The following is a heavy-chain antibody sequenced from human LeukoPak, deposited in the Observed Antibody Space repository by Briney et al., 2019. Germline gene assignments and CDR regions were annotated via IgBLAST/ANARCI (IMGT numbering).Heavy chain of an antibody. D-gene: IGHD3-10*01. V-gene: IGHV3-21*01. Sequence: GGSLRLSCAASGFTFSSYSMNWVRQAPGKGLEWVSSMSSSSSYIYYADSVKGRFTISRDNAKNSLYLQMNSLRAEDTAVYYCARELWFGESHRSDYRDPFDIWGQGTMVTVSS. CDR1: GFTFSSYS. CDR2: MSSSSSYI. CDR3: ARELWFGESHRSDYRDPFDI. J-gene: IGHJ3*02.